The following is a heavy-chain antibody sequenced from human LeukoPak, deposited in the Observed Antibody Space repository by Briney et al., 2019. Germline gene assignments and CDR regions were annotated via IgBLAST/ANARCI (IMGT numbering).Heavy chain of an antibody. J-gene: IGHJ4*02. CDR3: ARVGSYGIV. CDR1: GYTFTGYY. V-gene: IGHV1-2*02. Sequence: ASVKVSCKASGYTFTGYYMHWVRQAPGQGLEWMGWINPNSGGTSYAQKFQGRVTMTRDTSTSTVYMELSSLRSEDTAVYYRARVGSYGIVWGQGTLVTVSS. D-gene: IGHD5-18*01. CDR2: INPNSGGT.